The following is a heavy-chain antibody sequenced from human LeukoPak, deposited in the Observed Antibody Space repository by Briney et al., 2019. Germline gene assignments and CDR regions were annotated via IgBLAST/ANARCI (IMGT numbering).Heavy chain of an antibody. CDR2: IIPILGIP. CDR3: ARGGALGYCSGGSCLLDY. V-gene: IGHV1-69*04. CDR1: GGTFSSYA. J-gene: IGHJ4*02. Sequence: RRASVKVSCKASGGTFSSYAISWVRQAPGQGLEWMGRIIPILGIPNYAQKFQGRVTITADKSTRTAYMELSSLRSEDTAVYYCARGGALGYCSGGSCLLDYWGQGTLVTVSS. D-gene: IGHD2-15*01.